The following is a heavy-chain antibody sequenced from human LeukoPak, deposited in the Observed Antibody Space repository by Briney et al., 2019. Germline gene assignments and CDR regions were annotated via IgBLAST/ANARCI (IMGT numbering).Heavy chain of an antibody. J-gene: IGHJ5*02. CDR3: ATGLSLEVYFDWYNWFDP. CDR1: GGSISSGGYY. V-gene: IGHV4-31*03. CDR2: IYYSGST. D-gene: IGHD3-9*01. Sequence: SQTLSLTCTVSGGSISSGGYYWRWIRQHPGKGLEWIGYIYYSGSTYYNPSLKSRITITVNTSKNQFSLKLSSVTAADTAVYYCATGLSLEVYFDWYNWFDPWGQGTLVSVSS.